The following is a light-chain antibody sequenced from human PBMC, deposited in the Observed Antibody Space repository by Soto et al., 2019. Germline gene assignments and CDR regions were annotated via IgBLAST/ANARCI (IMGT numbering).Light chain of an antibody. Sequence: DIQMTQSPSTLSASAGDRVTITCRASQSISAWLAWYQQKPGKAPKLLINKASTLESGVPARFSGSGSGTEFTLTISSLQPDDFATYYCQQYNSDSRTFGQGTKVEIK. CDR2: KAS. V-gene: IGKV1-5*03. J-gene: IGKJ1*01. CDR3: QQYNSDSRT. CDR1: QSISAW.